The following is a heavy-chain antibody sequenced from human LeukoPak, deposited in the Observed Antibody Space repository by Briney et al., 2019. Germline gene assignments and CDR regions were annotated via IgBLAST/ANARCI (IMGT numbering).Heavy chain of an antibody. V-gene: IGHV1-69*06. CDR1: GGTFSSYA. CDR3: ARAKVRGDASNWFDP. Sequence: SVKVSCKASGGTFSSYAISWVRQAPGQGLEWMGGIIPIFGTANYAQKFQGRVTITADKSTSTAYMELSSLRSEDTAVYYCARAKVRGDASNWFDPWGQGTLVTASS. D-gene: IGHD3-10*01. CDR2: IIPIFGTA. J-gene: IGHJ5*02.